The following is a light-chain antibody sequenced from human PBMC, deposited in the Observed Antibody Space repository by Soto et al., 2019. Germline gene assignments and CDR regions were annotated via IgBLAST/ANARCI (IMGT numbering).Light chain of an antibody. CDR1: QSISSY. Sequence: MTQSPSSLSASVGDRVTITCRASQSISSYVNWYQQKPGKAPKLLIYDASSLESGVPSRFRGSGSGTDFTLTISSLEPEDFAAYYCQQYGSTPSTFGGGTKVDIK. V-gene: IGKV1-39*01. CDR3: QQYGSTPST. J-gene: IGKJ4*01. CDR2: DAS.